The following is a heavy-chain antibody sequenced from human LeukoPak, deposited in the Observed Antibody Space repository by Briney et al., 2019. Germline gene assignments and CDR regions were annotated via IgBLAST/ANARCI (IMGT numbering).Heavy chain of an antibody. J-gene: IGHJ3*02. CDR1: GYNFTGYY. D-gene: IGHD3-9*01. Sequence: ASVKVSCKASGYNFTGYYIHWVRQAPGQGLEWMGWINPNSGGTNYVQKFQGRVTMTRDTSISTAYMELSTLRSDDTAVYYCAGDGIRYRWGYAFDIWGQGTMVTVSS. CDR2: INPNSGGT. CDR3: AGDGIRYRWGYAFDI. V-gene: IGHV1-2*02.